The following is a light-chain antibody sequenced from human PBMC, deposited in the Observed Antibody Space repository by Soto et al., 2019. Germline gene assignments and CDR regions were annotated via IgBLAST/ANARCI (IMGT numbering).Light chain of an antibody. CDR2: WAS. V-gene: IGKV4-1*01. Sequence: DIVMTQSPDSLAVSLGERATINCKSSQSVLYSSNNKNYLAWYQQKPGQPPKLLIYWASTRESGVPDRFSGSGSGTDCSLTISSLQADDVAVYYCQQYYSTPPYTFGQGTKLDIK. J-gene: IGKJ2*01. CDR1: QSVLYSSNNKNY. CDR3: QQYYSTPPYT.